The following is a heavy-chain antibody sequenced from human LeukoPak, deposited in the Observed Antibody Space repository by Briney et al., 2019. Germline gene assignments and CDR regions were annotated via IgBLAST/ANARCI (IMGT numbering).Heavy chain of an antibody. CDR1: GYTFTSYG. Sequence: ASVKVSCKASGYTFTSYGISWMRQAPGQGLEWMGWISAYNGNTNYAQKLQGRVTMTTDTSTSTAYMELRSLRSDDTAVYYCARDPEDIAALYYMDVWGKGTTVTVSS. CDR2: ISAYNGNT. V-gene: IGHV1-18*01. J-gene: IGHJ6*03. CDR3: ARDPEDIAALYYMDV. D-gene: IGHD6-13*01.